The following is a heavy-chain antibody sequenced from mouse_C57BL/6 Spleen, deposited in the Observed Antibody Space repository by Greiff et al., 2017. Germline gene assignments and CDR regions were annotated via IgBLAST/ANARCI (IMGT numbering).Heavy chain of an antibody. J-gene: IGHJ2*01. CDR3: ARDYGNYLDY. Sequence: EVKLVESGGGLVKPGGSLKLSCAASGFTFSSYAMSWVRQTPEKRLEWVATISDGGSYTYYPDNVKGRFTISRDNAKNNLYLQMSHLKSEDTAMYYCARDYGNYLDYWGQGTTLTVSS. CDR1: GFTFSSYA. V-gene: IGHV5-4*03. D-gene: IGHD2-1*01. CDR2: ISDGGSYT.